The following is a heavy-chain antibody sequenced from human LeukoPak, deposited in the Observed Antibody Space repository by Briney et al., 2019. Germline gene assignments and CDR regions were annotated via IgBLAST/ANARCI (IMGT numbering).Heavy chain of an antibody. Sequence: SETLSLTCAVYGVCFSGYYWSWIRQPPGKGLEWIGCIYYSGSTYYNPSLKSRVTISVDTSKNQFSLKLSSVTAADTAVYYCARGGYCSGGSCYNDWFDPWGQGTLVTVSS. CDR1: GVCFSGYY. CDR2: IYYSGST. V-gene: IGHV4-30-4*01. D-gene: IGHD2-15*01. J-gene: IGHJ5*02. CDR3: ARGGYCSGGSCYNDWFDP.